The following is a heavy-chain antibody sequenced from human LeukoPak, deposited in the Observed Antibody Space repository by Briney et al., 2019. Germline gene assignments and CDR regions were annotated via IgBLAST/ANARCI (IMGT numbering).Heavy chain of an antibody. CDR1: GFRFGKYA. CDR2: ISRSGGGT. CDR3: ARSAVADVYYYYYGMDV. Sequence: GGSLRLSCAASGFRFGKYAMHWVRQAPGKEMDYISAISRSGGGTYYADSVKGRFTISRDNSKNTLYLQLDSLNTEAMAVYFCARSAVADVYYYYYGMDVWGQGTAVIVSS. V-gene: IGHV3-64*02. D-gene: IGHD6-19*01. J-gene: IGHJ6*02.